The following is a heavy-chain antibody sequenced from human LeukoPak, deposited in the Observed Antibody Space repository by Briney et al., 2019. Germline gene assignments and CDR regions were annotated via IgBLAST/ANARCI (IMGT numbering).Heavy chain of an antibody. Sequence: PSETLSLTCTVSGGSISSGGYYWSWIRQPPGKGLEWIGYIYHSGSTYYNPSLKSRVTISVDRSKNQFSLKLSSVTAADTAVYYCARDAGYCSSTSCYSGSHAFDIWGQGTMVTVSS. V-gene: IGHV4-30-2*01. CDR3: ARDAGYCSSTSCYSGSHAFDI. J-gene: IGHJ3*02. CDR1: GGSISSGGYY. D-gene: IGHD2-2*01. CDR2: IYHSGST.